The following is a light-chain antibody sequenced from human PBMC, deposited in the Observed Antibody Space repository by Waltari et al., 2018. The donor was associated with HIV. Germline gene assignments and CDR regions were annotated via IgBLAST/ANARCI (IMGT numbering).Light chain of an antibody. CDR2: DVT. CDR1: TSDVGGYDF. J-gene: IGLJ2*01. V-gene: IGLV2-14*03. Sequence: GSPGQSITISCTGTTSDVGGYDFVSWFQQHPGKAPHLLIYDVTSRPSGTSDRLSGSKSGATASLTISGLQAEDEADYYCSSYATNTTVIFGGGTKVTVL. CDR3: SSYATNTTVI.